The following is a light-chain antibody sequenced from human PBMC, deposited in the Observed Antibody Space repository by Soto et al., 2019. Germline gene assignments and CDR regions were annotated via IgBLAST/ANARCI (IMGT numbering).Light chain of an antibody. Sequence: QSVLTQPASVSGSPGQSITISCTGTSSDVGGYNFVSWYQHHPGKATKLIIYDVTNRPSGISNRITGSKSGNTASLTFSGLQAEDEADYYCTSYTSSITYVFGTGTKVTVL. V-gene: IGLV2-14*03. CDR2: DVT. J-gene: IGLJ1*01. CDR1: SSDVGGYNF. CDR3: TSYTSSITYV.